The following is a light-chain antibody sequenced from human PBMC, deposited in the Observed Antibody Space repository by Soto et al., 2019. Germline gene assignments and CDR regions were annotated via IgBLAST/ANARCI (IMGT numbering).Light chain of an antibody. V-gene: IGLV2-23*03. CDR3: CSYAGSSTFVV. CDR2: EGS. Sequence: QSALTQPASVSGSPGQSITISCTGTSSDVGSYNLVSWHQQHPGKAPKLMIYEGSKRPSGVSNRFSGSKSGNTASLTISGLQAEDEADYYCCSYAGSSTFVVFGGGTKLTVL. J-gene: IGLJ2*01. CDR1: SSDVGSYNL.